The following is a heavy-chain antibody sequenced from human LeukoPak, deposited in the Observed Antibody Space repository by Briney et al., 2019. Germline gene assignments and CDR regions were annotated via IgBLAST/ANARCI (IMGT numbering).Heavy chain of an antibody. J-gene: IGHJ4*02. Sequence: PGGSLRLSCAASGFTFSSYWTHWVRQAPGKGLVWVSRINSDGTSTNYADSVKGRFTISRDNAKNTLYLQLSSLRVEDTAVYYCATASRGYSLTFDYWGQGSLVTVSS. V-gene: IGHV3-74*01. D-gene: IGHD5-12*01. CDR3: ATASRGYSLTFDY. CDR1: GFTFSSYW. CDR2: INSDGTST.